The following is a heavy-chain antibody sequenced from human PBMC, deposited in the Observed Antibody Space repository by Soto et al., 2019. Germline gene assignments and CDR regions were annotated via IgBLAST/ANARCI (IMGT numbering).Heavy chain of an antibody. J-gene: IGHJ4*02. V-gene: IGHV3-21*01. D-gene: IGHD3-10*01. CDR1: GFTFSSDS. CDR2: ITYDSTTI. CDR3: AREVLWSRYFDY. Sequence: GSLRVSCAASGFTFSSDSMNRVRQAPGKGLEWVSSITYDSTTIYYADSVKGRFTISRDNSQNTLYLQMNSLRPEDTGVYYCAREVLWSRYFDYWGQGTLVTVSS.